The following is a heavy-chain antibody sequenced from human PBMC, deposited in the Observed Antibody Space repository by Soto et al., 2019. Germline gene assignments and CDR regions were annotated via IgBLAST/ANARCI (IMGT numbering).Heavy chain of an antibody. Sequence: SETLSLTCTVSGGSISSYYWSWIRQPPGKGLEWIGYIYYSGSTYYNPSLKSRVTISVDTSKNQFSLKLSSVTAADTAVYYCARERDDYYGSGILYYYYYMDVSGKGTTVTVSS. CDR2: IYYSGST. CDR3: ARERDDYYGSGILYYYYYMDV. D-gene: IGHD3-10*01. CDR1: GGSISSYY. V-gene: IGHV4-59*06. J-gene: IGHJ6*03.